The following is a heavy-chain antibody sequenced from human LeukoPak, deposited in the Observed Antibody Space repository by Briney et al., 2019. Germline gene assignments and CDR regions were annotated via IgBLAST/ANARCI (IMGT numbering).Heavy chain of an antibody. D-gene: IGHD2-2*01. CDR2: ISNRGSTI. CDR1: GFTLSDYY. V-gene: IGHV3-11*01. CDR3: AREYCRSTSCYGYPDY. J-gene: IGHJ4*02. Sequence: GGSLRLSCAASGFTLSDYYLSWIRQAPGKGLEWVSYISNRGSTIYYADSVKGRFTISRDNAKNSLYLQMNSLRAEDTAVYYCAREYCRSTSCYGYPDYWGQGALVTVSS.